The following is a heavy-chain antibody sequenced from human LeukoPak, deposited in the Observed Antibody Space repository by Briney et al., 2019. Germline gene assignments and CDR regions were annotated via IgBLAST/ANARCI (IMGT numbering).Heavy chain of an antibody. CDR3: ARQRRVVTNAFDP. D-gene: IGHD2-21*02. CDR1: GFTFSSYE. J-gene: IGHJ5*02. Sequence: GGSLRLSCEASGFTFSSYEMNWVRQAPGKGLEWVSYVSSSGDTIYYADSVKGRFTISRDNAKNSLYLQMNSLRAEDTATYYCARQRRVVTNAFDPWGQGTLVTVSS. V-gene: IGHV3-48*03. CDR2: VSSSGDTI.